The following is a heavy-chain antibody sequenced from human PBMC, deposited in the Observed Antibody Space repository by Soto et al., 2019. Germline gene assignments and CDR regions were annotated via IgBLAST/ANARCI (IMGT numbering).Heavy chain of an antibody. J-gene: IGHJ4*02. CDR2: INPNSGGT. V-gene: IGHV1-2*04. D-gene: IGHD3-22*01. CDR1: GYTFTGNY. Sequence: ASVKVSCKASGYTFTGNYMHWVRQAPGQGLEWMGWINPNSGGTNYAQKFQGWVTMTRDTSISTAYMELSRLRSDDTAVYYCARSMRGDYYDSSGYYYGLDYWGQGTLVTVSS. CDR3: ARSMRGDYYDSSGYYYGLDY.